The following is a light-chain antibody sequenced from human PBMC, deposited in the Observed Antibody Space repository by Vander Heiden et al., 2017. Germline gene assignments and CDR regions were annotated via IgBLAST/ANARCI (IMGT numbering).Light chain of an antibody. CDR2: LSSDGSH. CDR1: RGHSRYD. V-gene: IGLV4-69*01. CDR3: QTLGTGIRV. J-gene: IGLJ2*01. Sequence: QLVVTQSPSASASMGASVKLTCTLSRGHSRYDIALHPQQPDTGPRFWMILSSDGSHSKGDGIPDRVSGSNSWAERYRTISSLQSEDESDYYCQTLGTGIRVFGGGTNLTVL.